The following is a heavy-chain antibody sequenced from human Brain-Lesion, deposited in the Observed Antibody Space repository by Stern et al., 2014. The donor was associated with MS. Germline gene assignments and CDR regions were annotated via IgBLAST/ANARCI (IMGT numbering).Heavy chain of an antibody. D-gene: IGHD2/OR15-2a*01. J-gene: IGHJ6*02. CDR2: IRNKANSYST. CDR3: ARDNKVYGIDV. CDR1: GFTFSDHF. V-gene: IGHV3-72*01. Sequence: EVQLLESGGGLVQPGGSLRLSCAASGFTFSDHFIDWVRQAPGQGLEWVGRIRNKANSYSTEYAASVKGRFTFSRDDSKNSLFVQMNSLRIEDTAIYYCARDNKVYGIDVLGQGTSVTVSS.